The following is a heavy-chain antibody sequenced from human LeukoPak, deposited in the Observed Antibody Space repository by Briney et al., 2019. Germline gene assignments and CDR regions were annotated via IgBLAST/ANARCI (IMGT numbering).Heavy chain of an antibody. CDR3: ARGPSDYFDY. CDR2: IYTSGST. J-gene: IGHJ4*02. V-gene: IGHV4-4*07. Sequence: SDTLSLTCTVSDASITNYYWGWIRQPAGKGLEWIGRIYTSGSTDYNPSLRSRLTISVDTSKNQFSLKLSSVTAADTAVYYCARGPSDYFDYWGQGTLVTVSS. CDR1: DASITNYY.